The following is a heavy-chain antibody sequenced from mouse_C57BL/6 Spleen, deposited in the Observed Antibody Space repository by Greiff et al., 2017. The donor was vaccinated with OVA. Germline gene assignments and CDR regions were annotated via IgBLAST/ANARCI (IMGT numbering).Heavy chain of an antibody. D-gene: IGHD1-1*01. CDR1: GFTFSSYG. CDR2: ISSGGSYT. V-gene: IGHV5-6*01. J-gene: IGHJ2*01. CDR3: ARPSYYYGSSYEYFDY. Sequence: EVQLQESGGDLVKPGGSLKLSCAASGFTFSSYGMSWVRQTPDKRLEWVATISSGGSYTYYPDSVKGRFTISRDNAKNTLYLQMSSLKSEDTAMYYCARPSYYYGSSYEYFDYWGQGTTLTVSS.